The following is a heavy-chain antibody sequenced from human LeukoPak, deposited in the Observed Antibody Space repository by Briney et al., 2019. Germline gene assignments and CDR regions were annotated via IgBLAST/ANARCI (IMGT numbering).Heavy chain of an antibody. CDR2: ISGGSNII. V-gene: IGHV3-48*04. Sequence: PGGSLRLSCAASGFTFTTYNTNWVRQAPGKGLEWVSFISGGSNIIYYADSVKGRFTISRDNAKNSLYLQMNSLRAEDTAVYYCARDEFRAADYWGQGTLVTVSS. J-gene: IGHJ4*02. CDR1: GFTFTTYN. CDR3: ARDEFRAADY. D-gene: IGHD3-10*01.